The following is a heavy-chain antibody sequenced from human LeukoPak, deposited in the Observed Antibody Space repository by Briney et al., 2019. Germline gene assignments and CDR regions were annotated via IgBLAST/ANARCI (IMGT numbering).Heavy chain of an antibody. V-gene: IGHV3-23*01. D-gene: IGHD3-16*01. Sequence: PGWSLTLSCPASGFTLSSYAMSWVRQAAGKGLEWVSAISGSGGSTYYADSVKGRFTISRDNSKNTLYLQMNSLRAEDTAVYYCAKDNSRGEPHFDYWGQGTLVTVSP. CDR2: ISGSGGST. CDR3: AKDNSRGEPHFDY. CDR1: GFTLSSYA. J-gene: IGHJ4*02.